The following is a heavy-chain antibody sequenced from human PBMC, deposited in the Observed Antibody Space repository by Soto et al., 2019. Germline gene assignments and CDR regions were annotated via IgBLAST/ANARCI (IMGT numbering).Heavy chain of an antibody. CDR2: IGAADDP. CDR1: GFTFSAYD. D-gene: IGHD2-15*01. CDR3: ARAYSGRLPRRADYYFAMDV. V-gene: IGHV3-13*05. J-gene: IGHJ6*02. Sequence: GGSLRLSCAASGFTFSAYDMHWVRQTTGKGLDWVSAIGAADDPYYLGSVKGRFTISRENAKNSLYLQMNSLRAGDTAVYYCARAYSGRLPRRADYYFAMDVWGQGTTVTVSS.